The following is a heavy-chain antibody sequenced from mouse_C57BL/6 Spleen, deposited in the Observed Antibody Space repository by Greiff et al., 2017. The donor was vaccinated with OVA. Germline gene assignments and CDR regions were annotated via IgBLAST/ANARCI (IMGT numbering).Heavy chain of an antibody. CDR1: GYTFTEYT. CDR2: FYPGSGSI. J-gene: IGHJ4*01. V-gene: IGHV1-62-2*01. Sequence: QVQLKESGAELVKPGASVKLSCKASGYTFTEYTIHWVKQRPGQGLEWIGWFYPGSGSIKYNEKFKDKATLTAEKSSSTVYMELSRFTSEDSAVYFCARHEEENYCNYGGAMDYWGQGTSVTVSS. CDR3: ARHEEENYCNYGGAMDY. D-gene: IGHD2-1*01.